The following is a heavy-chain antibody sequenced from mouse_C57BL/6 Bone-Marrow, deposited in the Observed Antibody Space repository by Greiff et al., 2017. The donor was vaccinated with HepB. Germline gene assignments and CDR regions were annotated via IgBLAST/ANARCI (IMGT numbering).Heavy chain of an antibody. Sequence: EVKVVESGGGLVKPGGSLKLSCAASGFTFSSYAMSWVRQTPEKRLEWVATISDGGSCTYYPDNVKGRFTISRDNAKNNLYLQLSHLKSEDTAMYYCARDGATVYYYAMDYWGQGTSVTVSS. D-gene: IGHD1-1*01. CDR2: ISDGGSCT. J-gene: IGHJ4*01. V-gene: IGHV5-4*01. CDR1: GFTFSSYA. CDR3: ARDGATVYYYAMDY.